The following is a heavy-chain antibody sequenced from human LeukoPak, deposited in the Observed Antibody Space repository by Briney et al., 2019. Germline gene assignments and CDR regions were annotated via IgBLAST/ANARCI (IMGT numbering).Heavy chain of an antibody. CDR3: ARGRPDSQCSDCCEH. V-gene: IGHV4-59*13. CDR2: IHYTGRT. D-gene: IGHD6-25*01. CDR1: RGSTITYY. J-gene: IGHJ1*01. Sequence: PSETLSPTSPISRGSTITYYSSWIRQTPGRTLEWIGNIHYTGRTRYNPSLESRVTMSLDTPKNEFSLRLTSMTAADSAVYYCARGRPDSQCSDCCEHWGQGILVTVSS.